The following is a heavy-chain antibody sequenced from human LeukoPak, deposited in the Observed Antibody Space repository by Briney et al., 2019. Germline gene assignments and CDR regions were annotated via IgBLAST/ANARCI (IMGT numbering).Heavy chain of an antibody. CDR3: AFSSYYLQGNYYYMDV. CDR1: GGSISSSRYY. CDR2: IYYSGST. D-gene: IGHD1-26*01. J-gene: IGHJ6*03. Sequence: PSETLSLTCTVSGGSISSSRYYWGWIRQPPGKGLEWIGSIYYSGSTYYNPSLKSRLTISVDTSKNQFSLKLSSVTAADTAVYYCAFSSYYLQGNYYYMDVWGKGTTVTVSS. V-gene: IGHV4-39*07.